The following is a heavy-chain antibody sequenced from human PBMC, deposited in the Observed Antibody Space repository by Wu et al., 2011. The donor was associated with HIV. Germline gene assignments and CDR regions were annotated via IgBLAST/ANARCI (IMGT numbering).Heavy chain of an antibody. CDR1: GYTFTSFD. J-gene: IGHJ4*02. Sequence: QVQLVQCGAEVKRPGASVKVSCKASGYTFTSFDINWVRQATGQGLEWMGWMNPNSGNTGFAQKFQGRVTITRNTSINTAYMELSSLRSEDTAVYFCARGGDCGGDCYGVDYWGQGTLVTVSS. V-gene: IGHV1-8*03. CDR3: ARGGDCGGDCYGVDY. CDR2: MNPNSGNT. D-gene: IGHD2-21*02.